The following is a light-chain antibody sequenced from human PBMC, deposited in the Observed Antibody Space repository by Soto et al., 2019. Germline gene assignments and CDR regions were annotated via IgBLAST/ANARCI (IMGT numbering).Light chain of an antibody. CDR1: QSVSSY. Sequence: EIVLTQSPATLSLSPGERATLSCRASQSVSSYLAWYQQKPGQAPRLLIYDASNRATGIPARFSGNGFGTDFTLTISRLEPEDFAVYYCQQCGSSPWTFGQGTKVEIK. V-gene: IGKV3-11*01. CDR2: DAS. J-gene: IGKJ1*01. CDR3: QQCGSSPWT.